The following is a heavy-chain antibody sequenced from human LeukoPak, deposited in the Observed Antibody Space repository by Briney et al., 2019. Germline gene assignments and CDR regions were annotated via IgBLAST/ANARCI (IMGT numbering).Heavy chain of an antibody. CDR2: ISAYNGNT. V-gene: IGHV1-18*01. D-gene: IGHD6-13*01. CDR3: ARDLQQLQLRWFDP. CDR1: GYTFTSYG. Sequence: ASVKVSCKASGYTFTSYGISWARQAPGQGLEWMGWISAYNGNTNYVQKLQGRVTMTTDTSTSTAYMELRSLRSDDTAVYYCARDLQQLQLRWFDPWGQGTLVTVSS. J-gene: IGHJ5*02.